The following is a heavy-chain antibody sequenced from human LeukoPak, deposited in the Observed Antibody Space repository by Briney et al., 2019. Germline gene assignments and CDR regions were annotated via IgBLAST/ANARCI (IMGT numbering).Heavy chain of an antibody. J-gene: IGHJ4*02. CDR2: IRYDGSNK. Sequence: PGGFLRLSCAASGFTFISYGMHWVRQAPGKGLEWVTFIRYDGSNKYYADSVKGRFTISRDNAKNTLYLQMNSLRAEDTAVYYCASEGTTGTTWGPDYWGQGTLVTVSS. CDR1: GFTFISYG. V-gene: IGHV3-30*02. CDR3: ASEGTTGTTWGPDY. D-gene: IGHD1-1*01.